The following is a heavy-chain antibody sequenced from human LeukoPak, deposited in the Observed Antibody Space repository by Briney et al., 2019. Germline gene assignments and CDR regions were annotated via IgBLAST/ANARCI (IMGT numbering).Heavy chain of an antibody. CDR2: IRSKANSYAT. D-gene: IGHD1-1*01. CDR1: GFTFSGSA. Sequence: PGGSLKLSCAASGFTFSGSAMHWVRQASGKGLVWVGRIRSKANSYATAYAASVKGRFTISRDDSKNTAYLQMNSLKTEDTAVYYCTRTNNWNDGGNPFDYWGQGTLVTVSS. J-gene: IGHJ4*02. CDR3: TRTNNWNDGGNPFDY. V-gene: IGHV3-73*01.